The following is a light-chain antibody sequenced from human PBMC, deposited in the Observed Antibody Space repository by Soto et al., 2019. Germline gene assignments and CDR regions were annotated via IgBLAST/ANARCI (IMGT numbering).Light chain of an antibody. J-gene: IGKJ4*01. Sequence: EIVLTQSPGTLSLSPGERATLSCRASQSVSSSYLAWYQQKPGQAPRLLIYGASSRATGIPDRFSGSGSGSDFTLTTSRLETDDFAVYYCQQYGSSPRVTFGGGTKVEIK. CDR2: GAS. CDR3: QQYGSSPRVT. CDR1: QSVSSSY. V-gene: IGKV3-20*01.